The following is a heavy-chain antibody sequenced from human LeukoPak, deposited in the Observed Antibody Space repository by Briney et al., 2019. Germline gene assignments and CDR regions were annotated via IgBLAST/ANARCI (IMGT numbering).Heavy chain of an antibody. CDR2: ISTDGKDK. CDR3: AKDQKWAAAGYYFDS. V-gene: IGHV3-30*18. D-gene: IGHD6-13*01. J-gene: IGHJ4*02. CDR1: GFTFRSYG. Sequence: GGSLRLSCAAPGFTFRSYGMHWVRQAPGKGLEWVTVISTDGKDKKYADSVKGRFTNSRDNSKNTLDLQMNSLRAEDTAMYYCAKDQKWAAAGYYFDSWGQGTLVTVSS.